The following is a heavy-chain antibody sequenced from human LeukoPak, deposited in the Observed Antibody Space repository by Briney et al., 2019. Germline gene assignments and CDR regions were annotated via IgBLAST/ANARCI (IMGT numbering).Heavy chain of an antibody. V-gene: IGHV3-11*01. Sequence: GGSLRLPCAASGFTFSDYYMSWIRQAPGKGLEWVSYISSSGSTIYYADSVKGRFTISRDNAKNSLYLQMNSLRAEDTAVYYCARDGMDYYYDSSDAFDIWGQGTMVTVSS. CDR3: ARDGMDYYYDSSDAFDI. CDR2: ISSSGSTI. CDR1: GFTFSDYY. J-gene: IGHJ3*02. D-gene: IGHD3-22*01.